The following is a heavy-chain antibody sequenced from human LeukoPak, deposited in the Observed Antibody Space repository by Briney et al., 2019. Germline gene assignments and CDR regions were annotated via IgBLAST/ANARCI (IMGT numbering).Heavy chain of an antibody. CDR3: ARYYDSSAYHYHFDY. CDR2: IHYSGST. J-gene: IGHJ4*02. Sequence: SETLSLTCSVSGTSISSYHWGWIRQPPGKGLEWIGDIHYSGSTNNNPSLKSRVSISVDTSKNQFSLKLSSVTAADTAVYYCARYYDSSAYHYHFDYWGQGTLVTVSS. D-gene: IGHD3-22*01. CDR1: GTSISSYH. V-gene: IGHV4-59*01.